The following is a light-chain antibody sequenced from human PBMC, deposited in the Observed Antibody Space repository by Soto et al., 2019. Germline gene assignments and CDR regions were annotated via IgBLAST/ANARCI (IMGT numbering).Light chain of an antibody. V-gene: IGKV3-20*01. Sequence: PGDRATLSCRASQSVSSTSLAWYQQKPGQAPRLLIFGASSRATGIPDRFSGSGSGTDFTLTISRMEPEDFAVYYCQQYGSSPPMYTFGQGTKLEIK. J-gene: IGKJ2*01. CDR3: QQYGSSPPMYT. CDR1: QSVSSTS. CDR2: GAS.